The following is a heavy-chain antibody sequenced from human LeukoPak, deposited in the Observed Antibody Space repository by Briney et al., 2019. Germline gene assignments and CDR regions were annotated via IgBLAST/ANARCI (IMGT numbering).Heavy chain of an antibody. CDR1: GYTFTSYD. CDR2: MNPNSGNT. D-gene: IGHD3-3*01. CDR3: ARGYYYDPKIQY. J-gene: IGHJ4*02. Sequence: GASVTVSCKASGYTFTSYDINWVRQATGQGLEWMGWMNPNSGNTGYAQRSQGRVTMTGNTSISTAYMELSSLRSEDTAMYYCARGYYYDPKIQYWGQGTLVTVSS. V-gene: IGHV1-8*01.